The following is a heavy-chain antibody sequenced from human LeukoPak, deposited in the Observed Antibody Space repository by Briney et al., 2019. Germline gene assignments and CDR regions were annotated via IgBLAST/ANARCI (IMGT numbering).Heavy chain of an antibody. Sequence: GGYLRLSCAASGFTFSSYAMHWVRQAPGKGLEWVAVISYDGSNKYYADSVKGRFTISRDNSKNTLYLQMNSLRAEDTAVYYCARDLLGRWLQFWFDPWGQGTLVTVSS. J-gene: IGHJ5*02. CDR1: GFTFSSYA. CDR2: ISYDGSNK. V-gene: IGHV3-30*04. CDR3: ARDLLGRWLQFWFDP. D-gene: IGHD5-24*01.